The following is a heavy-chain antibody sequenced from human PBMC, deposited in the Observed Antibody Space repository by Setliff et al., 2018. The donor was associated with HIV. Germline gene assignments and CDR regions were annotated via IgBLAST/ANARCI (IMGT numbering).Heavy chain of an antibody. J-gene: IGHJ4*02. CDR1: GGAFSSYA. CDR3: ARSSGGPFDY. D-gene: IGHD6-19*01. V-gene: IGHV1-18*01. Sequence: ASVKVSCKASGGAFSSYALSWVRQAPGQGLEWMGWISAYNGNTNYAQKFQGRVTMTTDTSTSTAYMELRSLRSDDTAVYYCARSSGGPFDYWGQGTLVTVSS. CDR2: ISAYNGNT.